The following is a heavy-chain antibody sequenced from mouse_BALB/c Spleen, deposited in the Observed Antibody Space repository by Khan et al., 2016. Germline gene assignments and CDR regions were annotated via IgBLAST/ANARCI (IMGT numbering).Heavy chain of an antibody. CDR1: GYSITSDYA. Sequence: EVKLEVSGPGLVKPSQSLSLTCTVTGYSITSDYAWNWIRQFPGNKLEWMGYISYSGSTSYNPSLKSRISITRDTSKNQFFLQLNSVTTEDTATXYSARGYYYGKGYFDYWGQGTTLTVSS. J-gene: IGHJ2*01. D-gene: IGHD1-1*01. CDR3: ARGYYYGKGYFDY. CDR2: ISYSGST. V-gene: IGHV3-2*02.